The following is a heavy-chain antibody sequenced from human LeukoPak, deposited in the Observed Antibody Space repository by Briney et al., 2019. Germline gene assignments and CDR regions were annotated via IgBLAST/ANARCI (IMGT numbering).Heavy chain of an antibody. CDR1: GFTFSSYG. J-gene: IGHJ1*01. Sequence: GRSLRLSCAAFGFTFSSYGMHWVRQAPGKGLEWVAVISYDGSNEYYADSVKGRFTISRDNSKNTLYLQMNSLRAEDTAVYYCAKPLGATRIAAAGTPSNFQHWGQGTLVTVSS. D-gene: IGHD6-13*01. CDR3: AKPLGATRIAAAGTPSNFQH. V-gene: IGHV3-30*18. CDR2: ISYDGSNE.